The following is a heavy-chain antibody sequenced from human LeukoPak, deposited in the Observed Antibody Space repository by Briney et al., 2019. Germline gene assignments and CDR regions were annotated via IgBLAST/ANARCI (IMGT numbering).Heavy chain of an antibody. J-gene: IGHJ4*02. CDR3: ARISPRTVWATMVRTRRYYFDY. V-gene: IGHV3-11*01. Sequence: PGGSLRLSCAASGFTFSDYYMSWIRQAPGKGLEWVSYISSSGSTIYYADSVKGRFTISRDNAKNSLYLQMNSLRAEDTAVYYCARISPRTVWATMVRTRRYYFDYWGQGTLVTVSS. CDR1: GFTFSDYY. D-gene: IGHD3-10*01. CDR2: ISSSGSTI.